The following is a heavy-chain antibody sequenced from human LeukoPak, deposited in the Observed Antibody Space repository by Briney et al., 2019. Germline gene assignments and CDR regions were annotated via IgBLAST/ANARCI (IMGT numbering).Heavy chain of an antibody. Sequence: ASVKVSCKASGYTFTSYDINWVRQGTGQGLGWMGWMNPNSGNTGYAQKFQGRVTITRNTSISTAYMELSSLRSEDTAVYYCARGGGNLYYYYYMDVWGKGTTVTVSS. J-gene: IGHJ6*03. D-gene: IGHD4-23*01. CDR3: ARGGGNLYYYYYMDV. V-gene: IGHV1-8*03. CDR2: MNPNSGNT. CDR1: GYTFTSYD.